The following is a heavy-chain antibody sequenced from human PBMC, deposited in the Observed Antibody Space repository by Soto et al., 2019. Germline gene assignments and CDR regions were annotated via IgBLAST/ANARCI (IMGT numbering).Heavy chain of an antibody. CDR2: ISANNGNT. J-gene: IGHJ5*02. V-gene: IGHV1-18*03. Sequence: QVRLVHSETEVKKPGASVNVSCKASGYTFTSYTISWVRQAPGQGLEWMGWISANNGNTEFAQKFQDRLTMIADTTTSTAYLGLTNLRPDDIAVYYCARSLPWFDPWGQGTLVAVSS. CDR3: ARSLPWFDP. CDR1: GYTFTSYT.